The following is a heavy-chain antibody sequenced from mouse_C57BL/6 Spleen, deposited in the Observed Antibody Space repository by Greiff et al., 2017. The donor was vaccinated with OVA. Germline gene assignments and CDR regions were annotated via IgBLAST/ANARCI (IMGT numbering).Heavy chain of an antibody. V-gene: IGHV1-52*01. J-gene: IGHJ4*01. D-gene: IGHD2-5*01. CDR3: ASQISNFYAMDY. CDR2: IDPSDSET. CDR1: GYTFTSYW. Sequence: QVQLQQPGAELVRPGSSVKLSCKASGYTFTSYWMHWVKQRPIQGLEWIGNIDPSDSETHYNQKFKDKATLTVDKSSSKAYMQLSSLTSEDSAVYYCASQISNFYAMDYWGQGTSVTVSS.